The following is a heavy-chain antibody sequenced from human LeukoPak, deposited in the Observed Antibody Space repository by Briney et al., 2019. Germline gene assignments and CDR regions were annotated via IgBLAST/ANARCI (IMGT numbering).Heavy chain of an antibody. Sequence: GGSLRLSCAASGFIFSNAWMSWVRQAPGKGLEWVGRIKTKTDGGTRDYAAPVKGRFTISRDDSQNTLYLQMNSVKIEDTAVYYCTTERVLLWFGELRDYYYYAMDVWGQGTTVTVSS. CDR3: TTERVLLWFGELRDYYYYAMDV. J-gene: IGHJ6*02. D-gene: IGHD3-10*01. V-gene: IGHV3-15*01. CDR1: GFIFSNAW. CDR2: IKTKTDGGTR.